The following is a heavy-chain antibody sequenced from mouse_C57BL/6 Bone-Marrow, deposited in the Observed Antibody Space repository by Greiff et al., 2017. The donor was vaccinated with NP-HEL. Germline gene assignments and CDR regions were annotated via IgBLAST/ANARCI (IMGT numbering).Heavy chain of an antibody. CDR3: ARRGLAVVDWFAY. J-gene: IGHJ3*01. CDR1: GYTFTSYW. D-gene: IGHD1-1*01. Sequence: VQLQQPGAELVKPGASVKMSCKASGYTFTSYWITWVKQRPGQGLEWIGDIYPGSGSTNYNEKFKSKATLTVDTSSSTAYMQLSSLTSEDSAVFYGARRGLAVVDWFAYWGQGTLVTVSA. V-gene: IGHV1-55*01. CDR2: IYPGSGST.